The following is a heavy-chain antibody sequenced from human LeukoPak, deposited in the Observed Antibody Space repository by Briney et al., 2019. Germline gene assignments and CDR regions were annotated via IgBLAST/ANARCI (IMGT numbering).Heavy chain of an antibody. CDR1: GGSISSGGYS. CDR3: ARGGSDTTGDFDY. CDR2: IYHSGST. V-gene: IGHV4-30-2*01. Sequence: SETLSLTCAVSGGSISSGGYSWSWIRQPPGKGLEWIGYIYHSGSTYYNPSLKSRVTISVDRSKNQFSLKLSSVTAADTAVYYCARGGSDTTGDFDYWGQGTLVTVS. D-gene: IGHD1-1*01. J-gene: IGHJ4*02.